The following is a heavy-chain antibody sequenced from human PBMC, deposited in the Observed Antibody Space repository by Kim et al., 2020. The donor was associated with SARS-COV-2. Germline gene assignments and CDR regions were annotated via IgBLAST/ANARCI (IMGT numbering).Heavy chain of an antibody. CDR3: AREGTTKDAFDRKLAFDI. Sequence: GGSLRLSCAASGFTVSSNYMSWVRQAPGKGLEWVSVIYSGGSTYYADSVKGRFTISRDNSKNTLYLQMNSLRAEDTAVYYCAREGTTKDAFDRKLAFDIWGQGTMVTVSS. CDR1: GFTVSSNY. J-gene: IGHJ3*02. V-gene: IGHV3-66*01. D-gene: IGHD1-7*01. CDR2: IYSGGST.